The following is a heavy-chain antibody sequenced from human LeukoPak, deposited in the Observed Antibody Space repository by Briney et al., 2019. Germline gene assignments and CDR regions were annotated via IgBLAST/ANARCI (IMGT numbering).Heavy chain of an antibody. CDR2: IWYDGSNK. D-gene: IGHD6-13*01. CDR3: ARGDPLGIAAS. V-gene: IGHV3-33*01. J-gene: IGHJ4*02. Sequence: AVIWYDGSNKYYADSVKGRFTISRDNSKNTLYLQMNSLRAEDTAVYYCARGDPLGIAASWGQGTLVTVSS.